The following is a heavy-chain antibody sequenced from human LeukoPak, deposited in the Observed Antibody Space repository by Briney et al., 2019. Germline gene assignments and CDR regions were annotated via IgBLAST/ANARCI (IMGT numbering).Heavy chain of an antibody. CDR3: ARARGWQPNYYYYYMDV. Sequence: GGSLRLSCAASGFTFDDYAMHWVRQAPGKGLEWVSGISWNSGSIGYADSVKGRFTISRDNSKNTLFLQMNSLRAEDTAVYYCARARGWQPNYYYYYMDVWGTGTTVTVSS. D-gene: IGHD2-15*01. V-gene: IGHV3-9*01. CDR2: ISWNSGSI. CDR1: GFTFDDYA. J-gene: IGHJ6*03.